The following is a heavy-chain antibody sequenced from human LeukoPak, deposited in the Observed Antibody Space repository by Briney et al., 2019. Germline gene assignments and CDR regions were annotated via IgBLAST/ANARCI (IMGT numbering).Heavy chain of an antibody. Sequence: ASVKVSCKASGYTFTSYYLHWVRQAPGQGLEWMGIINPSGRSTTYAQNFQGRVTMTRDTSTSTVYMELSSLRSEDTAVYYCARESGAWAWGQGTLVTVSS. D-gene: IGHD1-26*01. CDR1: GYTFTSYY. J-gene: IGHJ5*02. V-gene: IGHV1-46*01. CDR2: INPSGRST. CDR3: ARESGAWA.